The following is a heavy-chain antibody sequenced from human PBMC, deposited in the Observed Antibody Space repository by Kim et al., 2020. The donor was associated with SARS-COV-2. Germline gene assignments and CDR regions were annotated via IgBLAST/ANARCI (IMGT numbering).Heavy chain of an antibody. CDR3: ATITRGMATKRGYNWFDP. Sequence: GGSLRLSCAASGFTFSSYAMSWVRQAPGKGLEWVSAISGSGGSTYYADSVKGRFTISRDNSKNTLYLQMNSLRAEDTAVYYCATITRGMATKRGYNWFDPWGQGTLVTVSS. V-gene: IGHV3-23*01. D-gene: IGHD5-12*01. CDR2: ISGSGGST. J-gene: IGHJ5*02. CDR1: GFTFSSYA.